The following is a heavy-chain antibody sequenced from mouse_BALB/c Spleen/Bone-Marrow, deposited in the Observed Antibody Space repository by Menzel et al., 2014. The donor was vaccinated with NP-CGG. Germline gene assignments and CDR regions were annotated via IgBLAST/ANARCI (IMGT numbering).Heavy chain of an antibody. Sequence: QVHLQQSGTELVMPGASVKMSCKASGYAFTDRWIHWVKQRPGQGLEWIGAIDTSDSYTNYNQKFKGKATLTVDESSSTAYIHLSRLTSEDSAVYYCARGGDDFSMDYWGQRTSVTVSS. V-gene: IGHV1-69*01. CDR3: ARGGDDFSMDY. CDR1: GYAFTDRW. D-gene: IGHD2-4*01. CDR2: IDTSDSYT. J-gene: IGHJ4*01.